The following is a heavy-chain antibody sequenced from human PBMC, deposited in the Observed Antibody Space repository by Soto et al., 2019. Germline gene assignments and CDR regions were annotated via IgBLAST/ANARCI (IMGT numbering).Heavy chain of an antibody. V-gene: IGHV3-74*01. J-gene: IGHJ6*02. Sequence: GGSLRLSCAASGFMFNDYYVSWIRQAPGKGPVWVSRINSDGSITGYADSVKGRFTISRDNAKNTLYLQMNSLSAEDTAVYYCARRDQIAYYYGMDVWGQGTTVTVSS. D-gene: IGHD2-21*01. CDR3: ARRDQIAYYYGMDV. CDR1: GFMFNDYY. CDR2: INSDGSIT.